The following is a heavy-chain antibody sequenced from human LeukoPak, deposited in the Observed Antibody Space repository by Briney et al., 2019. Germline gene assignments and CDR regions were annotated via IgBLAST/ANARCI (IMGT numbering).Heavy chain of an antibody. Sequence: GGSLRLSCAASGITFNGHTINWVRQAPGKGLEWVSSISGYSSYIYYAGSVRGRFTISRDNAKDSAYLQMDSLSVEDTAVYYCATGGGDYTIDYWGQGTVVTVSS. CDR2: ISGYSSYI. V-gene: IGHV3-21*01. J-gene: IGHJ4*02. D-gene: IGHD4-11*01. CDR3: ATGGGDYTIDY. CDR1: GITFNGHT.